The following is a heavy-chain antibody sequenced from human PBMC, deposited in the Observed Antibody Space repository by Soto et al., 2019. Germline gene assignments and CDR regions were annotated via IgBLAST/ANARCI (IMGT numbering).Heavy chain of an antibody. CDR3: ARDSSGWPFDY. CDR2: IIPFFGTT. D-gene: IGHD6-19*01. Sequence: GASVKVSCKASGGTFSTYGISWVRQAPGQGLEWMGGIIPFFGTTNYAQKFLGRVTITADKSTNTAYMELSSLRSEDTAVYYCARDSSGWPFDYWGQGTLVTV. CDR1: GGTFSTYG. V-gene: IGHV1-69*06. J-gene: IGHJ4*02.